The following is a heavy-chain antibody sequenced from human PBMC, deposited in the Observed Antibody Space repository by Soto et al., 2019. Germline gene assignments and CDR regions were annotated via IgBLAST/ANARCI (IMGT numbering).Heavy chain of an antibody. Sequence: QVQLVQSGAEVKKPGSSVKVSCKASGGTFSSYAISWVRQAPGQGLEWMGGIIPIFGTANYPQKFQGRVTITAHESTSTAYMELSSLISEDTAVYYCARDIETVYSYGLDYYYGMVVWGQGTTVTVSS. CDR2: IIPIFGTA. CDR3: ARDIETVYSYGLDYYYGMVV. CDR1: GGTFSSYA. J-gene: IGHJ6*02. D-gene: IGHD5-18*01. V-gene: IGHV1-69*01.